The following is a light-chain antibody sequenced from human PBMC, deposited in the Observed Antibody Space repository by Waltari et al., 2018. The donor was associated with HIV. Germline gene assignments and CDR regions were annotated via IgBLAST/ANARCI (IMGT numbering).Light chain of an antibody. Sequence: QSALTQPASVSASLGQSITISCITTSTDFTTYASVSWYQHHPGKAPQLVIYDANVRPSGAPFRFSGSKSGNTASLIISDVQPEDEAHYYCSSYFSPGGLVFGGGTKLTVL. CDR3: SSYFSPGGLV. CDR2: DAN. J-gene: IGLJ3*02. V-gene: IGLV2-14*01. CDR1: STDFTTYAS.